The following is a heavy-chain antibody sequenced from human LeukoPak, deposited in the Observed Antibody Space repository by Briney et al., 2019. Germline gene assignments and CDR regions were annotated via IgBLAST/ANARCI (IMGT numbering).Heavy chain of an antibody. J-gene: IGHJ5*02. CDR2: IYSGGST. CDR1: GFTVSSNY. V-gene: IGHV3-53*01. Sequence: GGSLRLSCAASGFTVSSNYMSWVRQAPGKGLEWVSVIYSGGSTYYADSVKGRFTISRDNSKNTLYLQMNSLRAEDTAVYYCARAHRDYANNWFDPWGQGTLVTVSS. D-gene: IGHD4-17*01. CDR3: ARAHRDYANNWFDP.